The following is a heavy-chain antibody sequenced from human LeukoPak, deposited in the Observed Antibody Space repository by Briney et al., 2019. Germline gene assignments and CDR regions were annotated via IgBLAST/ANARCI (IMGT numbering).Heavy chain of an antibody. Sequence: SETLSLTCTVSGGSISSYYWSWIRQPPGKGLEWIGYIYYSGSTNYNPSLKSRVTISVDTSKNQFSLKLSSVTAADAAVYYCARVVGTNHFDYWGQGTLVTVSS. CDR1: GGSISSYY. CDR2: IYYSGST. J-gene: IGHJ4*02. V-gene: IGHV4-59*01. D-gene: IGHD6-19*01. CDR3: ARVVGTNHFDY.